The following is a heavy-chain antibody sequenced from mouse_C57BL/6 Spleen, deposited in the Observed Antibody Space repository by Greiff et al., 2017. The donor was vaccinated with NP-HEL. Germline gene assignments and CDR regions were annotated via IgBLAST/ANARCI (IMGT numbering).Heavy chain of an antibody. CDR1: GFTFSDYG. J-gene: IGHJ4*01. D-gene: IGHD3-2*01. V-gene: IGHV5-15*01. CDR3: ARLDRVRGAMDY. CDR2: ISNLAYSI. Sequence: EVKLVESGGGLVQPGGSLKLSCAASGFTFSDYGMAWVRQAPRKGPEWVAFISNLAYSIYYADTVTGRFTISRENAKNTLYLEMSSLRSEDTAMYYCARLDRVRGAMDYWGQGTSVTVSS.